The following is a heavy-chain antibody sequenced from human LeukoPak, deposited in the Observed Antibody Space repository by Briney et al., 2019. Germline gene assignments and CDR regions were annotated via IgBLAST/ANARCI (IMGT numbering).Heavy chain of an antibody. CDR3: ARALRDGYFTSFFDY. CDR1: GGSISSYY. D-gene: IGHD5-24*01. CDR2: IYYSGST. V-gene: IGHV4-59*01. J-gene: IGHJ4*02. Sequence: PSETLSLTCTVSGGSISSYYWSWIRQPPGKGLEWIGYIYYSGSTNYNPSLKSRITISVDTSTNQFSLKLSSVTTADTAVYYRARALRDGYFTSFFDYWGQGTLVTVSS.